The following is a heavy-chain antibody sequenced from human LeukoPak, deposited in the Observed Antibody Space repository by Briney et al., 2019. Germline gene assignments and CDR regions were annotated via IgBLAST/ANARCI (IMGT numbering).Heavy chain of an antibody. CDR2: IKQDGSEK. V-gene: IGHV3-7*05. CDR3: ARVGRTWYSFGY. J-gene: IGHJ4*02. CDR1: GFTFSNYW. D-gene: IGHD6-13*01. Sequence: GGSLRLSCAASGFTFSNYWMSWVRQAPGKGLECVANIKQDGSEKYYVDSVKGRFTNSRDNAKNSLYLQMNSLRAEDTAVYYCARVGRTWYSFGYWGQGTLVTVSS.